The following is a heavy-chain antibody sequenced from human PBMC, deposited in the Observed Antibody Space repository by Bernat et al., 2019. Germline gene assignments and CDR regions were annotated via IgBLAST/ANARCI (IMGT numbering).Heavy chain of an antibody. D-gene: IGHD2-2*01. CDR2: IYSGGST. J-gene: IGHJ3*02. CDR1: GFTVSSNY. CDR3: AREVYCSSTSCYGGAFDI. Sequence: EVQLVETGGGLIQPGGSLRLSCAASGFTVSSNYMSWVRQAPGKGLEWVSVIYSGGSTYYADSVKGRFTISRDNSKNTLYLQMNSLRAEDTAVYYCAREVYCSSTSCYGGAFDIWGQGTMVTVSS. V-gene: IGHV3-53*05.